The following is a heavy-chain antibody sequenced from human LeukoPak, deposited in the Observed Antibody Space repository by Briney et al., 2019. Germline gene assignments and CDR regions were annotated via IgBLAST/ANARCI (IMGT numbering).Heavy chain of an antibody. CDR1: GGSFSGYF. D-gene: IGHD3-10*01. V-gene: IGHV4-34*01. J-gene: IGHJ5*02. CDR3: ARGPESGSYFAWFGP. Sequence: SETLSLTCAVYGGSFSGYFWNWIRQPPGKGLEWIGEINHSGSTHHNPSLKCRVTISIDTSKNQISLKLSSVTAADTAVYYCARGPESGSYFAWFGPWGQGTLVTVSS. CDR2: INHSGST.